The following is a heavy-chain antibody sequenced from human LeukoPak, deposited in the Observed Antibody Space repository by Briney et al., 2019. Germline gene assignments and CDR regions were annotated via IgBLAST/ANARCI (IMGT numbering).Heavy chain of an antibody. J-gene: IGHJ4*02. CDR1: GFTFSNYM. Sequence: QSGGSLRLSRATSGFTFSNYMMHWVRQAPGKGLVWVSRIKSDGITITYADSVKGRFTISRDNAKNTLYLQMNSLRAEDTAVYYCLRDLNWSLDQWGQGTLVTVSS. CDR3: LRDLNWSLDQ. D-gene: IGHD1-20*01. V-gene: IGHV3-74*01. CDR2: IKSDGITI.